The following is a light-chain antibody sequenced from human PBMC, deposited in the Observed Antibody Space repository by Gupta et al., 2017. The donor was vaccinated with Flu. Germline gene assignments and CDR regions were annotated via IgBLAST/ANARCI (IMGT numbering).Light chain of an antibody. CDR2: LVS. V-gene: IGKV2-28*01. CDR3: RQAVETPLT. Sequence: DIVLTQSPLSLAVTPGEPASISCRSNQSLLHSNGYNYLDWYLQKAGQAPQLLIYLVSNRASGVPDRFSGSGSGTDFTLTLRRVEAEDAGIYYCRQAVETPLTFGGGTRVEIK. CDR1: QSLLHSNGYNY. J-gene: IGKJ4*01.